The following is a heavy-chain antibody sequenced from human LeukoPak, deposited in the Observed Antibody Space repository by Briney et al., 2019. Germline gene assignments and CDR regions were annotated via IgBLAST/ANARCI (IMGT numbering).Heavy chain of an antibody. D-gene: IGHD1-26*01. CDR3: ASGGIVGATGYFDY. Sequence: SVKVSCKASGGTFSSYAISWVRQAPGQGLEWTGRIIPIFGTANYVQKFQGRVTITTDESTSTAYMELSSLRSEDTAVYYCASGGIVGATGYFDYWGQGTLVTVSS. J-gene: IGHJ4*02. V-gene: IGHV1-69*05. CDR1: GGTFSSYA. CDR2: IIPIFGTA.